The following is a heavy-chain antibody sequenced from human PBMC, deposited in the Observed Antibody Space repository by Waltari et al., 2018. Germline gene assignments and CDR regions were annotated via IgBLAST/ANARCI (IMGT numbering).Heavy chain of an antibody. Sequence: QVQLQQWGAGLLKPSETLSLTCAVYGGSFSGYYWSWIRQPPGKGLEWIGEINQSGTTNYTPSLNSRVTISVDTSKNQFSLKLSSVTAADTAVYYCARSLSSSWYWFDYWGQGTLVTVSS. D-gene: IGHD6-13*01. CDR3: ARSLSSSWYWFDY. J-gene: IGHJ4*02. CDR2: INQSGTT. CDR1: GGSFSGYY. V-gene: IGHV4-34*01.